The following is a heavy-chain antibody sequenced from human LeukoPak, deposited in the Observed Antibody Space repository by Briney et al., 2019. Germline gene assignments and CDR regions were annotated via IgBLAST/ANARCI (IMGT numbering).Heavy chain of an antibody. Sequence: PSETLSLTCTVSGGSISSYYWSWIRQPAGKGLEWIGRIYTSGSTNCNPSLKSRVTMSVDTSKNQFSLKLSSVTAADTAVYYCASDPEYSSGDGVDYWGQGTLVTVSS. D-gene: IGHD6-19*01. J-gene: IGHJ4*02. CDR1: GGSISSYY. V-gene: IGHV4-4*07. CDR3: ASDPEYSSGDGVDY. CDR2: IYTSGST.